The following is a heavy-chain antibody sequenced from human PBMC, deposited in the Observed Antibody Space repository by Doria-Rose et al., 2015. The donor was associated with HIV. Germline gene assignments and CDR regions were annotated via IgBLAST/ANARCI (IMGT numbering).Heavy chain of an antibody. V-gene: IGHV4-34*01. D-gene: IGHD1-26*01. J-gene: IGHJ4*02. CDR2: INDSGHS. Sequence: QVQLQQWGTGLLKPSETLSLTCAVYGGSFNGYYWSWVRQPPGKGMGWIGEINDSGHSNCNPSLETGVPISVDTSLNNFSMNLTSVTAADTAVYYCARAKLGAIRFWGYWGQGTLVNVSS. CDR3: ARAKLGAIRFWGY. CDR1: GGSFNGYY.